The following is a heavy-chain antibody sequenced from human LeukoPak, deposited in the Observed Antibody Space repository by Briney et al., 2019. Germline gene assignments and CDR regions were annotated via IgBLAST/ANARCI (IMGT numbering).Heavy chain of an antibody. CDR3: ARLYWGSGAFDI. J-gene: IGHJ3*02. V-gene: IGHV4-38-2*01. CDR2: IYRNEST. CDR1: GYSISTGYY. D-gene: IGHD3-10*01. Sequence: PSETLSLTCAVSGYSISTGYYWAWIRQPPGKGLEWIGSIYRNESTYYNPSLKSRVTISVDTSKNQFSLKLSSVTAADTAVYYCARLYWGSGAFDIWGQGTMVTVFS.